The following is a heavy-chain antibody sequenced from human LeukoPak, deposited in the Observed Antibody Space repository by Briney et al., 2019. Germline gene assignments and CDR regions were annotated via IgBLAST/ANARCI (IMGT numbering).Heavy chain of an antibody. J-gene: IGHJ2*01. CDR2: ISAYNHNT. D-gene: IGHD2-15*01. CDR1: GYTFTSYG. Sequence: ASVKVSCKASGYTFTSYGISWVRQAPGQGLEWMGWISAYNHNTDFAQKLQGRVTMAADSSTSTAYMEVRSLRYDDTAVYYCARDGGVVVLGTLWWHFDPWGRGSQVTVSS. V-gene: IGHV1-18*01. CDR3: ARDGGVVVLGTLWWHFDP.